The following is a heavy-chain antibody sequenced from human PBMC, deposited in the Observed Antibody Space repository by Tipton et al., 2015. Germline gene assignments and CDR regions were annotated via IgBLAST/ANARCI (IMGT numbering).Heavy chain of an antibody. CDR1: GVPISSYY. J-gene: IGHJ4*02. D-gene: IGHD2-15*01. CDR3: AAFCYGGNCPDY. Sequence: TLSLTCTVSGVPISSYYWTWIRQPPGKGLQWVGNVFHTGATSYNSSLKSRLTFSIDTSKNQVSLRLSSVTAADTAVYYCAAFCYGGNCPDYWGQGTLVIVSA. V-gene: IGHV4-59*01. CDR2: VFHTGAT.